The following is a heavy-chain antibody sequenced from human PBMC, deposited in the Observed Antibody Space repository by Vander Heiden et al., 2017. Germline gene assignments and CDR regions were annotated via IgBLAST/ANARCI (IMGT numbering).Heavy chain of an antibody. CDR3: AKDQYSSGYYGGDDAFDI. Sequence: EVQLLESGGGLVQPGGSLRLPCAASGFTFSSSAMSWVRKAPGKGLEWVAAISGSGVSTYYADSVKGRFTISRDNSKNTLYLQMNSLRAEDTAVYYCAKDQYSSGYYGGDDAFDIWGQGTMVTVSS. J-gene: IGHJ3*02. CDR2: ISGSGVST. CDR1: GFTFSSSA. D-gene: IGHD3-22*01. V-gene: IGHV3-23*01.